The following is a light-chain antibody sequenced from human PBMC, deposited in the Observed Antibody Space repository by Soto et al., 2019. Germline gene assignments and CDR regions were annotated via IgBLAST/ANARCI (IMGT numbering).Light chain of an antibody. V-gene: IGKV3-15*01. Sequence: EIVMTQSPATLSVSPGERATLSCRASQSVNSSLAWYQQKPGQAPRLLIYGASSRATGIPARFSGSGSETEFTLTISSLQSEDSAVYYCQQYNNWWTFGQGTKVEIK. J-gene: IGKJ1*01. CDR1: QSVNSS. CDR2: GAS. CDR3: QQYNNWWT.